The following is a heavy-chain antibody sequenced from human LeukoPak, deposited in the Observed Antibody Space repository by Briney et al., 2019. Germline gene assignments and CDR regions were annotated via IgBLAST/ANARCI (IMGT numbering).Heavy chain of an antibody. V-gene: IGHV3-74*01. CDR1: GFTFSSYW. CDR3: ASPYPGDGWYFDL. Sequence: GGSLRLSCAASGFTFSSYWMHWVRQAPGKGLVWVSRINTDGSSTSYADSVKGRFTISRDNAKNTLYLQMNSLRAEDTAVYYCASPYPGDGWYFDLWGRGTLVTVSS. CDR2: INTDGSST. J-gene: IGHJ2*01. D-gene: IGHD7-27*01.